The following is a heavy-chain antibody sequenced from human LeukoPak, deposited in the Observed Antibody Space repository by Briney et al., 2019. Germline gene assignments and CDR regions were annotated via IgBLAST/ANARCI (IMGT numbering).Heavy chain of an antibody. CDR2: ISSSSSYI. Sequence: PGGSLRLSCAASGFTFSSYSMNWVRQAPGKGLEGVSSISSSSSYIHYADSVKGRFTISRDNAKNSLYLQMNSLRAEDTAVYYCARDSRAGFDYWGQGTLVTVSS. J-gene: IGHJ4*02. V-gene: IGHV3-21*01. CDR1: GFTFSSYS. CDR3: ARDSRAGFDY. D-gene: IGHD3-10*01.